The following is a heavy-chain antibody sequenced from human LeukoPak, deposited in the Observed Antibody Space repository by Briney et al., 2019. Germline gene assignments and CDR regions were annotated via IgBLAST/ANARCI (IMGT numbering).Heavy chain of an antibody. V-gene: IGHV1-69*13. Sequence: SVKVSCKASGGTFSSYAISWVRQAPGQGLEWMGGIIPIFGTANNAQKFQGRVTITADESTSTAYMELSSLRSEDTAVYYCARGSFPYYYDSSGYYPAWGQGTLVTVSS. D-gene: IGHD3-22*01. CDR2: IIPIFGTA. CDR1: GGTFSSYA. CDR3: ARGSFPYYYDSSGYYPA. J-gene: IGHJ4*02.